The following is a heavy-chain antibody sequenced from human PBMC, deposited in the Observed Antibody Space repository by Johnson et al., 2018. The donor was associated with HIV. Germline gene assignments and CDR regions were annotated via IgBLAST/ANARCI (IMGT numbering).Heavy chain of an antibody. CDR1: AFTFSSCT. J-gene: IGHJ3*02. Sequence: VQLVESGGGVVQPGRSLRLSFAASAFTFSSCTIHRGRQAPGKGLVWVSHIKSDGSRTSYADSVKGRFTISRDNAKNTLYLQMNSLRAEDTAVYYCAREGPEAAFDIWGQGTMVTVSS. CDR3: AREGPEAAFDI. CDR2: IKSDGSRT. V-gene: IGHV3-74*01.